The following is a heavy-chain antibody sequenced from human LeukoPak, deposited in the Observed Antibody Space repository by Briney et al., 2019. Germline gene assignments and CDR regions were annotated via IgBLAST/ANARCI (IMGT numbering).Heavy chain of an antibody. CDR3: AKITATGVPPYY. V-gene: IGHV3-23*01. CDR2: ISGGGDIT. D-gene: IGHD2-8*02. J-gene: IGHJ4*02. Sequence: WGSLRLPCEASEFTFSRYAMSWFRQAPEKGLEWLSDISGGGDITHYTDSVKGRFTISRDNSKNTLYLQMNSLRADDTAVYYCAKITATGVPPYYWGQGTLVTVSS. CDR1: EFTFSRYA.